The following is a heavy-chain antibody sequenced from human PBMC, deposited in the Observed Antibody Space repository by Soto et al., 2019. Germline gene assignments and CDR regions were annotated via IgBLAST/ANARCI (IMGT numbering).Heavy chain of an antibody. CDR1: GFTFSTYG. J-gene: IGHJ4*02. CDR3: ANGYRSGWYYFDY. CDR2: ISHDGSNK. Sequence: QVQLVESGGGVIQPGRSLKLSCGASGFTFSTYGMHWVRQAPGKGLEWVAVISHDGSNKYYADSVKGRFTISRDNSKNTLYLQMNSLKPADTAVYYCANGYRSGWYYFDYWGQGTLVTVSS. D-gene: IGHD6-19*01. V-gene: IGHV3-30*18.